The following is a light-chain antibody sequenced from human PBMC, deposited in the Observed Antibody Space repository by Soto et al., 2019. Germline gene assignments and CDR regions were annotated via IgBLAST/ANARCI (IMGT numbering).Light chain of an antibody. CDR2: EVS. CDR1: SSDVGGYNY. Sequence: QSVLTQPASVSGSPGQSITISCTGTSSDVGGYNYVSWYQQHPGKVPKLMIYEVSNRPSGVSNRFSGSKSGNTASLTISGLQAEDEADYYCSSYTSSSTLLYVFXTGTKV. V-gene: IGLV2-14*01. J-gene: IGLJ1*01. CDR3: SSYTSSSTLLYV.